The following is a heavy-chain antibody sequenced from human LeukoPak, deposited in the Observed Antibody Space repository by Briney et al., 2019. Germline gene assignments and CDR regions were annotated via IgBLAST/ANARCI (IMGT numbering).Heavy chain of an antibody. J-gene: IGHJ4*02. CDR2: INPNSGGT. Sequence: GASVKVSCKASGYTFTSYDINWVRQAPGQGLEWMGRINPNSGGTNYAQKFQGRVTMTRDTSISTAYMELSRLRSDDTAVYYCARGGEVTTYVYWGQGTLVTVSS. D-gene: IGHD4-17*01. CDR3: ARGGEVTTYVY. CDR1: GYTFTSYD. V-gene: IGHV1-2*06.